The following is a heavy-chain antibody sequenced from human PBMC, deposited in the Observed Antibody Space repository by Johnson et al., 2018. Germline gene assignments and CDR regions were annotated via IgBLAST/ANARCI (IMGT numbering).Heavy chain of an antibody. V-gene: IGHV3-7*01. CDR2: IEEEGRKK. CDR3: ARGSPAWRAALRDYHRYDLDV. CDR1: GFTFRNYW. Sequence: EVQLVESGGGLVQPGGSLRLSCAASGFTFRNYWMSWVRQAPGKGLEWVANIEEEGRKKYYVDSVKGRFTISRDNAKNSLYRQLTSLRAEDTAVYYCARGSPAWRAALRDYHRYDLDVWGKGTTVTVSS. J-gene: IGHJ6*03. D-gene: IGHD3-16*01.